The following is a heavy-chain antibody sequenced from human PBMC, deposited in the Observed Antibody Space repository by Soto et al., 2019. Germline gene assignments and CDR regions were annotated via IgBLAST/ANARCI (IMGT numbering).Heavy chain of an antibody. CDR2: ISAYNGNT. CDR1: GYTFTSYG. V-gene: IGHV1-18*01. CDR3: ARSPSLFIDY. D-gene: IGHD3-10*01. Sequence: GASVKVSCKASGYTFTSYGISWVRQAPGQGLEWMGWISAYNGNTKYSEKFQGRVTITRDTSASTAYMELSSLRSEDTAVYYCARSPSLFIDYWGQGTLVTVSS. J-gene: IGHJ4*02.